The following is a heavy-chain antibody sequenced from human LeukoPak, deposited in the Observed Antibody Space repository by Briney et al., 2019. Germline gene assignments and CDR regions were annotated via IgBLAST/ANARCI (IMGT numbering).Heavy chain of an antibody. CDR3: ARDAVTIFGPRAYYYMDV. CDR2: INPSSSGT. Sequence: ASVNVSCKASGYTFNGYYMHWVRQAPGQGLEWMGWINPSSSGTKFAQKFQGRVILTRDTSISTVYMQLSTLTSDDTAVYYCARDAVTIFGPRAYYYMDVWGEGTTVTVSS. V-gene: IGHV1-2*02. D-gene: IGHD3-3*01. CDR1: GYTFNGYY. J-gene: IGHJ6*03.